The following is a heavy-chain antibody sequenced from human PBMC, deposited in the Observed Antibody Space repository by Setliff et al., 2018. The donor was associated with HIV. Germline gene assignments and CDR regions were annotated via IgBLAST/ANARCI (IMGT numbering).Heavy chain of an antibody. CDR3: ARKLRPGHGVDV. CDR2: IGQDGSEK. Sequence: GGSLRLSCAASRFDFNNYWMCWVRQAPGKGLEWAANIGQDGSEKNYVDSVKGRFTISRDNAKNSMDLQINSLRAEDTAIYYCARKLRPGHGVDVWGQGTTVTVSS. CDR1: RFDFNNYW. V-gene: IGHV3-7*01. J-gene: IGHJ6*02. D-gene: IGHD3-10*01.